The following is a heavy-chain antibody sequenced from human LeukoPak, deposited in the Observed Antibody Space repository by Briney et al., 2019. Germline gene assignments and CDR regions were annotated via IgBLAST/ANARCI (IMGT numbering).Heavy chain of an antibody. Sequence: GASVTVSCKASGYTFTGYYMHWVRQAPGQGLEWMGRINPNSGGTNYAQKFQGRVTITRDTSASTAYMELSSLRSEDTAVYYCARFSTGYCSSTSCYLPPGYYYGMDVWGQGTTVTVSS. CDR3: ARFSTGYCSSTSCYLPPGYYYGMDV. D-gene: IGHD2-2*01. V-gene: IGHV1-2*06. CDR1: GYTFTGYY. CDR2: INPNSGGT. J-gene: IGHJ6*02.